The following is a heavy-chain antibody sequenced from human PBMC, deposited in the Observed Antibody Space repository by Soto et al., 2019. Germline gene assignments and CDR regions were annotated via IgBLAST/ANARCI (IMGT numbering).Heavy chain of an antibody. Sequence: PSETLSLTCAVSGGSISSGGYYWSWIRQHPGKGLEWIGYIYYTGSTYYNPSLKSRVTISVDTSKNQFSLKLSSVTAADTAVYYCXTGSYSSGWYNGGAFDYWGQGTLVTVSS. CDR3: XTGSYSSGWYNGGAFDY. D-gene: IGHD6-19*01. CDR2: IYYTGST. J-gene: IGHJ4*02. V-gene: IGHV4-31*11. CDR1: GGSISSGGYY.